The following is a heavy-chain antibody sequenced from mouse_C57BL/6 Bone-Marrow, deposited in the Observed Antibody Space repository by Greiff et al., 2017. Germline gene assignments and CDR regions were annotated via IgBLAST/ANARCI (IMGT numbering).Heavy chain of an antibody. Sequence: VQLQQPGAELVKPGASVKLSCRASGYTFTSYYMYWVKQRPGQGPEWIGEIDPSNGGTNFNEKFKRQATLTVDTSSSTAQMQRSSLTSEDSAVYYCSRGGYGGFAYWGQGTLVTVSA. CDR3: SRGGYGGFAY. D-gene: IGHD2-2*01. CDR1: GYTFTSYY. V-gene: IGHV1S81*02. J-gene: IGHJ3*01. CDR2: IDPSNGGT.